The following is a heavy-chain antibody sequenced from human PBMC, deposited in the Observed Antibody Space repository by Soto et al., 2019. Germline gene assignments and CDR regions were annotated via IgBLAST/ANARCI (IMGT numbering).Heavy chain of an antibody. CDR1: GGSFSNYA. J-gene: IGHJ4*02. CDR2: ITPMFGIA. Sequence: QVHLVQSGAEVKKPGSSVRVSCKASGGSFSNYAVTWVRQAPGQRLEWMGGITPMFGIANYAQKFQGRVTLTADESTGTAYMELSSLRSDDTATYYCASDRHHSGFEDWGQGTLVTFSS. V-gene: IGHV1-69*01. CDR3: ASDRHHSGFED.